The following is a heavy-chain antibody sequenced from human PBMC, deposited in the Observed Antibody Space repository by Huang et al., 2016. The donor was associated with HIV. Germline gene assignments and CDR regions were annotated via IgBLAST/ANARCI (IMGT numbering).Heavy chain of an antibody. V-gene: IGHV4-34*02. Sequence: QVHLQQWGAGLLKSAETLSLTCAVYGGSLSGYYWSWLRQTPGTGLEWIGEINHLGRPNYNPSLKSRVAISMDGSKKQFSLKLRSISDADTAVYFCARDATKNPRGWFDPWGQGTLVTVSS. D-gene: IGHD3-10*01. CDR2: INHLGRP. CDR1: GGSLSGYY. CDR3: ARDATKNPRGWFDP. J-gene: IGHJ5*02.